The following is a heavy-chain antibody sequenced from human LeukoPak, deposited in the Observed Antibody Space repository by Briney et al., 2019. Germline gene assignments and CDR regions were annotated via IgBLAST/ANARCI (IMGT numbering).Heavy chain of an antibody. V-gene: IGHV1-8*01. Sequence: ASVKVSCKASGYTFTSYDINWVRQATGQGLEWMGWMNPNSGNTGYAQKFQGRVTMTRNTSISTACMELSSLRSEDTAVYYCARAFGGCSSTSCYSGEFWGQGTLVTVSS. CDR1: GYTFTSYD. CDR2: MNPNSGNT. D-gene: IGHD2-2*01. J-gene: IGHJ4*02. CDR3: ARAFGGCSSTSCYSGEF.